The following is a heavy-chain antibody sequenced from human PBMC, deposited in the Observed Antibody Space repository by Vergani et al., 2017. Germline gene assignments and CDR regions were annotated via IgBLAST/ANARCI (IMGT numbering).Heavy chain of an antibody. D-gene: IGHD1-1*01. Sequence: QVYLVESGGGVVQPGRSLRLSCVVSGFTSSYYGMHWVRQAPGKGLEWVAVISYDGTQKYYADSVKGRFTISRDNSKSTLYLQMNSLRTEDTAVYYCATKSCGTPGCQIGDFREWGQGTLVTVSS. J-gene: IGHJ1*01. CDR2: ISYDGTQK. V-gene: IGHV3-30*03. CDR1: GFTSSYYG. CDR3: ATKSCGTPGCQIGDFRE.